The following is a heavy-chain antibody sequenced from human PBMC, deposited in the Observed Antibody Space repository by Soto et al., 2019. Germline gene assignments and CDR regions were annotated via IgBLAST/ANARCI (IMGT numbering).Heavy chain of an antibody. J-gene: IGHJ4*02. V-gene: IGHV3-23*01. CDR1: GFTFSSYA. Sequence: EVQLLESGGGSVQPGGSLRLSCATSGFTFSSYAMSWVRQAPGKGLEWVSAISGSGGSTNYADSAEGRFTISSDNSKNTLYLQMSSLMAEDTAVYYCAKAGGIAVPGSHLDYWGQGTLVTFSS. CDR3: AKAGGIAVPGSHLDY. CDR2: ISGSGGST. D-gene: IGHD6-19*01.